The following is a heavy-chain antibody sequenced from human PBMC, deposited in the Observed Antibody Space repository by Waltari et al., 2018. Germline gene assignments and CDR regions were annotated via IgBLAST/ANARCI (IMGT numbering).Heavy chain of an antibody. Sequence: QVQLVQSGAEVKKPGASVKVSCKVSGYSLIELAIHWVRQAPGKGLEWVGGFDAEDDETVFAQNFRGRVSMTEDTSIDTAYMELNNLRSEDTAVYYCATEGVGASTVVPNYDFWGQGTLITVSS. V-gene: IGHV1-24*01. J-gene: IGHJ4*02. CDR3: ATEGVGASTVVPNYDF. D-gene: IGHD4-17*01. CDR1: GYSLIELA. CDR2: FDAEDDET.